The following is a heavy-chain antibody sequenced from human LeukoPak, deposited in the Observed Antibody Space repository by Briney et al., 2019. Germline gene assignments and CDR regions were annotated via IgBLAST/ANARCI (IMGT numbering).Heavy chain of an antibody. J-gene: IGHJ5*02. CDR2: IYNSGST. Sequence: SETLSLTCTVSGXSISTYYWSWIRQPPGKGLEWIGHIYNSGSTSYIPSLKSRVTISVDTSKNQFSLKLSSVTAADTALYYCARHRGLTDSFYPFDPWGQGTLVTVSS. V-gene: IGHV4-59*08. CDR1: GXSISTYY. CDR3: ARHRGLTDSFYPFDP. D-gene: IGHD1-14*01.